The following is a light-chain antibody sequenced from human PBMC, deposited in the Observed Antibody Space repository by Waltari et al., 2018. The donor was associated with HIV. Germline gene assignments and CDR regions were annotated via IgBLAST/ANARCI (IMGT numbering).Light chain of an antibody. CDR1: SSDVGSYNL. J-gene: IGLJ3*02. V-gene: IGLV2-23*02. Sequence: QSALTQPASVSGSPGQSITISCTGTSSDVGSYNLVSCYQQHPGKAPKLMIYEVSKRPSGVSNRFSGSKSGNTASLTISGLQAEDEADYYCCSYAGSSTFNWVFGGGTKLTVL. CDR2: EVS. CDR3: CSYAGSSTFNWV.